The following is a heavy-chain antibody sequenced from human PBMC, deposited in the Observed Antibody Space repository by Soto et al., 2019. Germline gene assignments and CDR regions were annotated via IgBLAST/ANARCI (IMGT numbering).Heavy chain of an antibody. D-gene: IGHD1-26*01. J-gene: IGHJ6*02. CDR3: ARDASVGASYSGSAYYAMDV. CDR2: IRYDGSNN. CDR1: GFTFNTFG. V-gene: IGHV3-33*01. Sequence: LRLSCAASGFTFNTFGMHWVRQAPGEGLEWVAVIRYDGSNNYYADSVKGRFTISRDNSKNTLSLQMNSLRAEDTAVYYCARDASVGASYSGSAYYAMDVWGRGTTVTVSS.